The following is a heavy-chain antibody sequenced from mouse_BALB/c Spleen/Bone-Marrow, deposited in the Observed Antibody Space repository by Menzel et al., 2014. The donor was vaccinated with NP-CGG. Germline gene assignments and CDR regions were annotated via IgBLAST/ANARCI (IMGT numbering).Heavy chain of an antibody. CDR2: ISNGGGST. J-gene: IGHJ4*01. CDR3: ARQDYSYYYAMDY. D-gene: IGHD2-13*01. CDR1: GFTFRDYY. Sequence: EVKLVESGGGLVQPGGSLKLSCATSGFTFRDYYMYWVRQTPEKRLEWVAYISNGGGSTYYPDTVKGRFTISRDNAKNTLYLQMSRLKSEDTAMYYCARQDYSYYYAMDYWGQGTSVTVSS. V-gene: IGHV5-12*02.